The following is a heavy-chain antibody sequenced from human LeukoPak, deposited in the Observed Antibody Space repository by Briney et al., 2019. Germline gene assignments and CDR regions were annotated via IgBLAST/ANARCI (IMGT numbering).Heavy chain of an antibody. V-gene: IGHV3-23*01. CDR3: AKIAGGYCSGGSCEVDY. CDR2: ISGSGGST. J-gene: IGHJ4*02. D-gene: IGHD2-15*01. Sequence: PGGSLRLSCAASGFTVSSNYISWVRQAPGKGLEWVSAISGSGGSTYYTDSVKGRFTISRDNSKNTLFLQMNSLRAEDTAVYYCAKIAGGYCSGGSCEVDYWGQGTLVTVSS. CDR1: GFTVSSNY.